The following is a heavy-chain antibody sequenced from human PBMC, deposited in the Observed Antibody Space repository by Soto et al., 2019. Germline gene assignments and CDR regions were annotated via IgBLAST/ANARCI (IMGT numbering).Heavy chain of an antibody. D-gene: IGHD1-26*01. Sequence: SETLSLTCAVSGGSISSVDYSWSWIRQPPGEGLEWIGYIYHIGSTYYNLSLKSRVTISVDRSKNQFSLKLSSVTAADTAVYYCGRGGSYYSGLDYWGQGTLVTVSS. CDR3: GRGGSYYSGLDY. CDR2: IYHIGST. V-gene: IGHV4-30-2*01. CDR1: GGSISSVDYS. J-gene: IGHJ4*02.